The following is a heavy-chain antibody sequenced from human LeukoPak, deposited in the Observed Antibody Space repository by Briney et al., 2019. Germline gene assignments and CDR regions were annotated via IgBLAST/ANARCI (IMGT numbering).Heavy chain of an antibody. D-gene: IGHD2-2*01. CDR1: GYTCTDYY. J-gene: IGHJ4*02. Sequence: ASVKVSCKASGYTCTDYYMHWVRQAPGQGLEWMGWINPNNGGTYSTQKFQGWVTMTRDTSISTAYMELSRLTSDDTAVYYCARANPLHCSSTSCLFDYWGQGSLVTVSS. V-gene: IGHV1-2*04. CDR3: ARANPLHCSSTSCLFDY. CDR2: INPNNGGT.